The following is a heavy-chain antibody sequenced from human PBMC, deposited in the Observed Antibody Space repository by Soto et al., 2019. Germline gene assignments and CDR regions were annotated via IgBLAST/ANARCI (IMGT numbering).Heavy chain of an antibody. Sequence: PGGSLRLSCAASGFTFSSYSMNWVRQAPGKGLEWVSSISSTGTYIYDADSVKGRFAISRDNAKNSLYLQMNSLRAEDTAVYYCARDGDWKLHYWGQGTLVTVSS. J-gene: IGHJ4*02. D-gene: IGHD1-1*01. V-gene: IGHV3-21*01. CDR2: ISSTGTYI. CDR1: GFTFSSYS. CDR3: ARDGDWKLHY.